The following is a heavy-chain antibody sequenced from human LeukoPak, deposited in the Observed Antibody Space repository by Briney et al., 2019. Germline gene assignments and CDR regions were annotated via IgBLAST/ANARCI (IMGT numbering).Heavy chain of an antibody. V-gene: IGHV4-59*12. CDR3: ARAGEAGTPYNWFDP. CDR1: GGSISSYY. CDR2: IYYSGST. D-gene: IGHD6-19*01. Sequence: PSETLSLTCTVSGGSISSYYWSWIRQPPGKGLEWIGYIYYSGSTNYNPSLKSRVTISVDTSKNQFSLKLSSVTAADTAVYYCARAGEAGTPYNWFDPWGQGTLVTVSS. J-gene: IGHJ5*02.